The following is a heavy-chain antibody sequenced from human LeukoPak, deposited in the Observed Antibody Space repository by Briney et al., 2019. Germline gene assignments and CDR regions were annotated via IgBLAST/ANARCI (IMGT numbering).Heavy chain of an antibody. CDR1: GGSISGYY. CDR3: ARVTSSWYFDD. V-gene: IGHV4-4*07. Sequence: SETLSLTCTVSGGSISGYYWSWIRQPAGKGLEWIGRIYTSGNTNYNPSLESRVTMSVDTSNNQFSLKLNSVSAADTAVYYCARVTSSWYFDDWGQGTLVTVSS. J-gene: IGHJ4*02. D-gene: IGHD6-13*01. CDR2: IYTSGNT.